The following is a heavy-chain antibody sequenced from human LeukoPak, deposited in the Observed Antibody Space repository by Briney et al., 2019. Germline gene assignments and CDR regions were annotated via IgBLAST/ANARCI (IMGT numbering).Heavy chain of an antibody. J-gene: IGHJ4*02. D-gene: IGHD5-24*01. Sequence: SETLSLTCAVYGGSFSGYHWSWIRQPPGKGLEWIGSIYYSGSTYYNPSLKSRVTISVDTSKNQFSLKLSSVTAADTAVYYCARPGRDGYNLNFDYWGQGTLVTVSS. V-gene: IGHV4-34*01. CDR2: IYYSGST. CDR1: GGSFSGYH. CDR3: ARPGRDGYNLNFDY.